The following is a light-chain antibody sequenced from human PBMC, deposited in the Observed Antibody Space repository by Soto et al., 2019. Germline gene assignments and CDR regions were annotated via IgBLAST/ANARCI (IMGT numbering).Light chain of an antibody. J-gene: IGKJ1*01. Sequence: EIVMTQSPATLSVSPGERATLSCRASQSVSSNLAWYQQKPGQAHRLLIYGASTSATGIPARFSGSGSGTEFTLTISSLQSEDFAVYYCQQYNNWQFMFGQGTKVDIK. CDR2: GAS. CDR3: QQYNNWQFM. CDR1: QSVSSN. V-gene: IGKV3-15*01.